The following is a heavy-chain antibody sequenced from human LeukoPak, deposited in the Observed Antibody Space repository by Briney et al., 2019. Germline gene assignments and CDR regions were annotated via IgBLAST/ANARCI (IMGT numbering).Heavy chain of an antibody. CDR3: ARGVREKNRGFLLYYYYYYMDV. D-gene: IGHD3-10*01. V-gene: IGHV1-8*01. CDR1: GYTFTSYD. Sequence: ASVKVSCKASGYTFTSYDINWVRQATGQGLEWMGWMNPNSGNTGYAQKFQGRVTMTRNTSISTAYMELSSLRSEDTAVYYCARGVREKNRGFLLYYYYYYMDVWGKGTTVAISS. CDR2: MNPNSGNT. J-gene: IGHJ6*03.